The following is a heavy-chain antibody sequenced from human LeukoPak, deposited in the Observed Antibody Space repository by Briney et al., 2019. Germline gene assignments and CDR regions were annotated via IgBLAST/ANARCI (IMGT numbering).Heavy chain of an antibody. D-gene: IGHD6-13*01. V-gene: IGHV3-33*01. J-gene: IGHJ4*02. CDR2: IWYDGSNK. Sequence: IWYDGSNKYYADSVKGRFTISRDNSKNTLYLQMNSLRAEDTAVYYCATLRGGDRSSWYSDYWGQGTLVTVSS. CDR3: ATLRGGDRSSWYSDY.